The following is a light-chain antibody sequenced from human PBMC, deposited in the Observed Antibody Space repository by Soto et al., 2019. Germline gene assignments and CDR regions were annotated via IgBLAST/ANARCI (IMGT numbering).Light chain of an antibody. Sequence: GDRVTITCRASQSISSWLAWYQQKPGKAPKLLIYDASSLESGVPSRFSGSGSGTEFALTISSLQPDDFATYYCQQYNSYSWTFGQGTKVDIK. CDR1: QSISSW. V-gene: IGKV1-5*01. J-gene: IGKJ1*01. CDR3: QQYNSYSWT. CDR2: DAS.